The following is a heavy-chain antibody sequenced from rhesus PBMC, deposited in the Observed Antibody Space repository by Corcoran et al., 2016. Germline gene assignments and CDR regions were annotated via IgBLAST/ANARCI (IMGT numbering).Heavy chain of an antibody. J-gene: IGHJ5-2*02. Sequence: QLQLQESGPGLVKPSETLSVTCAVPGRSITRSYWSLNRQYPGQALEWIGYIYGSGSNTNYNPSLKSRVTLSVDTSKNQFSLNLTSVTAADTAVYYCARDDYYSGSYYYGSLDVWGRGVLVTVSS. D-gene: IGHD3-16*01. CDR1: GRSITRSY. V-gene: IGHV4-169*02. CDR2: IYGSGSNT. CDR3: ARDDYYSGSYYYGSLDV.